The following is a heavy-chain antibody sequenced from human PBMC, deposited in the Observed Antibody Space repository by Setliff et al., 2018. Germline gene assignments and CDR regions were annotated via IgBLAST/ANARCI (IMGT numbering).Heavy chain of an antibody. CDR1: GGSFSGYY. D-gene: IGHD2-2*01. V-gene: IGHV4-34*01. CDR2: INHSGST. Sequence: SETLSLTCAVYGGSFSGYYWGWIRPPPGKGLEWIGEINHSGSTNYNPSLKCRVTISVDTSKIQFSLKLSSVTAADTAVYYCARGEVVTAAMLGYYYYYGMDVWGQGTTVTVSS. J-gene: IGHJ6*02. CDR3: ARGEVVTAAMLGYYYYYGMDV.